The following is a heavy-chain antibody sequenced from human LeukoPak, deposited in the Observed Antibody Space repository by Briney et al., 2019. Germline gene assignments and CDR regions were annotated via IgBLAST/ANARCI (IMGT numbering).Heavy chain of an antibody. CDR1: GYTFTDYY. V-gene: IGHV1-46*01. D-gene: IGHD3-22*01. CDR2: INPSGGTT. Sequence: GASVKVSCKASGYTFTDYYMHWVRQAPGQGLEWMGIINPSGGTTTYAQNFQGRATVTRDTSTNTVYMELSSLRSEDTAVYYCARGYESGGYYSPFGYWGQGTLVTVSS. CDR3: ARGYESGGYYSPFGY. J-gene: IGHJ4*02.